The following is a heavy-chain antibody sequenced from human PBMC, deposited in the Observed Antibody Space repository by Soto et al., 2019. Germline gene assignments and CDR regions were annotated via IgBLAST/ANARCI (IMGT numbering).Heavy chain of an antibody. CDR1: GFTFGSYS. D-gene: IGHD3-3*01. Sequence: GGSLRLSCAASGFTFGSYSMNWVRQAPGKGLEWVSSISYSSSYIYYADSVKGRFTISRDNAKNSLYLQMNSLRAEDAAVYYCARWYIGVAGVNGCYLQYWGQGTPVTVSS. J-gene: IGHJ4*02. CDR2: ISYSSSYI. V-gene: IGHV3-21*01. CDR3: ARWYIGVAGVNGCYLQY.